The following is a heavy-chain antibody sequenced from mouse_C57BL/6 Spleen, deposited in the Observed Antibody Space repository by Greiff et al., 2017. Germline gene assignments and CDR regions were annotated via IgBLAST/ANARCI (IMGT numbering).Heavy chain of an antibody. CDR1: GYTFTDYE. Sequence: VKLMESGAELVRPGASVTLSCKASGYTFTDYEMHWVKQTPVHGLEWIGAIDPETGGTAYNQKFKGKAILTADKSSSTAYMELRSLTSEDSAVDYCTRSGDYGAFAYWGQGTLVTVSA. CDR2: IDPETGGT. CDR3: TRSGDYGAFAY. J-gene: IGHJ3*01. D-gene: IGHD2-4*01. V-gene: IGHV1-15*01.